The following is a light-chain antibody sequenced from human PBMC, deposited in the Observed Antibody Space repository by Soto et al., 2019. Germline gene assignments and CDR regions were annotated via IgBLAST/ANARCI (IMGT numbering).Light chain of an antibody. V-gene: IGLV3-1*01. CDR3: QAWDSSTAHYV. J-gene: IGLJ1*01. CDR1: KLGVKY. CDR2: QDT. Sequence: SYELTQPPSVSVSPGQTASITCSGAKLGVKYACWYQQKPGQSPVLVIYQDTKRPSGIPERFSGSNSGNTATLTISGTQAMDEADYYCQAWDSSTAHYVFGTGTKVTVL.